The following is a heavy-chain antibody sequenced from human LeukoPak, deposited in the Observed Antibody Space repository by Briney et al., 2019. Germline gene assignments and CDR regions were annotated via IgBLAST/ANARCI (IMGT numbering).Heavy chain of an antibody. CDR2: ISAYNGNT. CDR1: GYTFTSYS. CDR3: ARARGYCSGGSCRHFDY. Sequence: ASVKVSCKASGYTFTSYSISWVRQAPGQGLEWMGWISAYNGNTNYAQKLQGRVTMTTDTSTSTAYMELRSLRSDDTAVYYCARARGYCSGGSCRHFDYWGQGTLVTVSS. V-gene: IGHV1-18*04. D-gene: IGHD2-15*01. J-gene: IGHJ4*02.